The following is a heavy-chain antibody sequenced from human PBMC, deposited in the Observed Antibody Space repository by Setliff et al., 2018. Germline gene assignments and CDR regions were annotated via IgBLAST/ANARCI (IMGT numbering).Heavy chain of an antibody. CDR1: GDSLTRSSSW. CDR3: ARHVLNRGTYPRPCDS. V-gene: IGHV4-61*05. CDR2: IYSSGTT. Sequence: SLTCSVFGDSLTRSSSWWGWIRQPAGKGLEWIGNIYSSGTTYYNPSLKSRVTISIDKSRNQFSLNLNSVTAADTAMYYCARHVLNRGTYPRPCDSWGQGTLVTVSS. D-gene: IGHD1-26*01. J-gene: IGHJ4*02.